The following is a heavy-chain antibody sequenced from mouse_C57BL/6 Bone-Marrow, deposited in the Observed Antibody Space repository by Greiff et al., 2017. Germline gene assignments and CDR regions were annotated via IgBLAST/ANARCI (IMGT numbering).Heavy chain of an antibody. J-gene: IGHJ4*01. D-gene: IGHD4-1*01. Sequence: VQLQQSGPVLVKPGASVKISCKASGYTFTDYYINWVKQRPGQGLEWIGWIFPGSGSTYYNEKFKGKATFTVDKSSSTAYMLLSSLASEDYAVEFYVLGIYYDMDDWGKGTTVTVSS. CDR1: GYTFTDYY. CDR3: VLGIYYDMDD. CDR2: IFPGSGST. V-gene: IGHV1-75*01.